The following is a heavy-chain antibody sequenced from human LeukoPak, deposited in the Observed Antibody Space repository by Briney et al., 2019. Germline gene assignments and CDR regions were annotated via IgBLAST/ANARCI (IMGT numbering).Heavy chain of an antibody. D-gene: IGHD4-11*01. V-gene: IGHV3-33*06. CDR1: GFIFNHHA. J-gene: IGHJ4*02. CDR3: AKDAQRGFDYSNSPEN. CDR2: IWSDKSNR. Sequence: GGSLRLSCAASGFIFNHHAMHWVRQAPGKGLEWVAVIWSDKSNRFYADSVRGRFTISRDDSRKTVYLQMERMAAEDTAIYYCAKDAQRGFDYSNSPENWGKGALVTVAS.